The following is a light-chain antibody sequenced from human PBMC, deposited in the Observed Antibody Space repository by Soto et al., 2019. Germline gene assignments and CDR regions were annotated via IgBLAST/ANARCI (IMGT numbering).Light chain of an antibody. J-gene: IGLJ1*01. CDR1: SSDVGGYKY. CDR3: TSYAGSISFV. V-gene: IGLV2-8*01. CDR2: EVN. Sequence: QSALTQPPSASGSPGQSVTISCTGSSSDVGGYKYVSWYQQHPGKAPKVMIYEVNKRPSGVPDRFSGSKSGNTASLTVSGLQAEDEADYYCTSYAGSISFVFGTGTKVTVL.